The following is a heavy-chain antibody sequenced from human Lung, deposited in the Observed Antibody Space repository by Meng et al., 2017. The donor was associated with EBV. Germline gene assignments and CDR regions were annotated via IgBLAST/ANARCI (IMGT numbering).Heavy chain of an antibody. J-gene: IGHJ4*02. D-gene: IGHD2-8*01. CDR1: DSNSIWFY. Sequence: VHSVETWGGGKMPGGGVKVSCMASDSNSIWFYAHRVRQAPAQGGVWRGWINPRSGHKKYAQKFQCWVTRISDTSVTTAYREVIGLNSDDTEDNYCTSWRVFSAYFDYWGQGTLVTVSS. V-gene: IGHV1-2*04. CDR3: TSWRVFSAYFDY. CDR2: INPRSGHK.